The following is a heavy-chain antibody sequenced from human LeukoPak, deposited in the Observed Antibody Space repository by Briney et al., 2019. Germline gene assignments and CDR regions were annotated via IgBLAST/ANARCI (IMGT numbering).Heavy chain of an antibody. D-gene: IGHD5-12*01. J-gene: IGHJ6*03. Sequence: GGSLRLSCATSGFTFSSYAMSWVRQAPGKGLEWVSTISPSGGVTFYSDSVRGRFTISRDNSKNTLYLQMKSLRAEDTAVYYCAKGGGYEAQYYYYYLDVWGKGTTVTISS. CDR2: ISPSGGVT. V-gene: IGHV3-23*01. CDR3: AKGGGYEAQYYYYYLDV. CDR1: GFTFSSYA.